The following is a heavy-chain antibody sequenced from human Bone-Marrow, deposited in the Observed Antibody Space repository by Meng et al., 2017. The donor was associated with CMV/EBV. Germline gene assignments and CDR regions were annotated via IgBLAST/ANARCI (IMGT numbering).Heavy chain of an antibody. CDR2: INWNGGST. Sequence: GGSLRLSCAASGFTFDDYGMSWVRQAPGKGLEWVSGINWNGGSTVYADSVKGRFTVSRDNAKNFLYLQMNSLRAEYTALYYCAREIPYSSGWGGGYFDFWGQGTLVTVSS. V-gene: IGHV3-20*04. J-gene: IGHJ4*02. D-gene: IGHD6-19*01. CDR1: GFTFDDYG. CDR3: AREIPYSSGWGGGYFDF.